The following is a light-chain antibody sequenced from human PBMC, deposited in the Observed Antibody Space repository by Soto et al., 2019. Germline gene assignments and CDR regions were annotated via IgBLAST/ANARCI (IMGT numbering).Light chain of an antibody. CDR3: QQNQDIPPT. CDR1: QSIDTY. J-gene: IGKJ1*01. Sequence: DIQMTQSPSSLSASVGDRVTVTCRASQSIDTYLNWYQQRPGQAPKPLIYVASTLQSGVPSRFSDSGSGTHFTLTISSLQPEDFATYYCQQNQDIPPTFGQGTRVERK. CDR2: VAS. V-gene: IGKV1-39*01.